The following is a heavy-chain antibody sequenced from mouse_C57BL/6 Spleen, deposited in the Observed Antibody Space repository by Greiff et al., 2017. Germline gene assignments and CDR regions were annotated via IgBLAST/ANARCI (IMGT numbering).Heavy chain of an antibody. V-gene: IGHV1-74*01. J-gene: IGHJ3*01. CDR3: AIIMGTAQGTLAWFAY. D-gene: IGHD3-2*02. Sequence: QVQLQQPGAELVKPGASVKVSCKASGYTFTSYWMHWVKQRPGQGLEWIGRIHPSDSDTNYNQKFKGKDTLTVDKSSSTAYMQLSSLTSEDSAVYYCAIIMGTAQGTLAWFAYWGQGTLGTVSA. CDR1: GYTFTSYW. CDR2: IHPSDSDT.